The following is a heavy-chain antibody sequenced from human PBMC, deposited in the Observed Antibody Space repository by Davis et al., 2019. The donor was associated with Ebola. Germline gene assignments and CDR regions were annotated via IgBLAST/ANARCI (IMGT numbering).Heavy chain of an antibody. CDR2: ISSSGSTI. Sequence: GGSLRLSCAASGFTFSDYYMSWIRQAPGKGLEWVSYISSSGSTIYYADSVKGRFTISRDNAKNSLYLQMNSLRAEDTAVYYCASLDIVVVPAAMNYYYMDVWGKGTTVTVSS. D-gene: IGHD2-2*01. CDR1: GFTFSDYY. V-gene: IGHV3-11*01. CDR3: ASLDIVVVPAAMNYYYMDV. J-gene: IGHJ6*03.